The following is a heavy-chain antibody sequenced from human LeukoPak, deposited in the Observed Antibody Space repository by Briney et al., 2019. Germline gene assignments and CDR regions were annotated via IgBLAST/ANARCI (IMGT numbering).Heavy chain of an antibody. CDR1: GYTFTSYY. D-gene: IGHD3-22*01. Sequence: ASVNVSCKPSGYTFTSYYMHWVRQAPGQGLEWMGIINPSGGSTSYAQKFQGRVTMTRDTSTSTVYMELSSLRSEDTAVYYCARGAMIVVVITQLPDYWGQGTLVTVSS. CDR2: INPSGGST. CDR3: ARGAMIVVVITQLPDY. V-gene: IGHV1-46*01. J-gene: IGHJ4*02.